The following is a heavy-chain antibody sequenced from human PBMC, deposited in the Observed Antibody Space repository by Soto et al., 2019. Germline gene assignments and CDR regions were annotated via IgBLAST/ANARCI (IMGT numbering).Heavy chain of an antibody. D-gene: IGHD3-3*01. Sequence: SLRLSCAASGFTFSSYAMSWVRQAPGKGLEWVSAISGSGGSTYYADSVKGRFTISRDNSKNTLYLQMNSLRAEDTAVYYCAKDQVEYYDFWSGYQLDYWGQGTLVTVSS. J-gene: IGHJ4*02. CDR1: GFTFSSYA. V-gene: IGHV3-23*01. CDR2: ISGSGGST. CDR3: AKDQVEYYDFWSGYQLDY.